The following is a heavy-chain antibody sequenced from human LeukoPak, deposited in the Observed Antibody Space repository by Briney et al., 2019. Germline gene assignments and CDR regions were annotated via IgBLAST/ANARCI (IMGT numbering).Heavy chain of an antibody. V-gene: IGHV4-39*01. CDR1: GDSISSSSYY. J-gene: IGHJ4*02. D-gene: IGHD2-2*01. Sequence: SETLSLTCTVSGDSISSSSYYWGWIRQPPGKGLEWIGSIYFSGSTYYNPSLKSRVTISVDTSKNQFSLKLSSVTAADTAVYYCARQLRYRSSTSCLNYWGQGTLVTVSS. CDR2: IYFSGST. CDR3: ARQLRYRSSTSCLNY.